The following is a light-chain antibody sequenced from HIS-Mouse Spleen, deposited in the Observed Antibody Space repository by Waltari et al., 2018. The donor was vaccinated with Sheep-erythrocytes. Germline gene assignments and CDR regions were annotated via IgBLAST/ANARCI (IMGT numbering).Light chain of an antibody. Sequence: SYELTQPPSVSVSPGQTASITCSGDKLGDKYACWYQKKPGQSPVLVIYQDSKRPSGIPELFSGSNSGNTATLTISGTQAMDEADYYCQAWDSSTAVFGGGTKLTVL. J-gene: IGLJ2*01. CDR1: KLGDKY. CDR3: QAWDSSTAV. CDR2: QDS. V-gene: IGLV3-1*01.